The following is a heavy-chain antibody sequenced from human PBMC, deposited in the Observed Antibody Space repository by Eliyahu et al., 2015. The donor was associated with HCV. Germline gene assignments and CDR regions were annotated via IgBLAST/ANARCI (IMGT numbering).Heavy chain of an antibody. V-gene: IGHV4-31*03. CDR1: XGSISSGGYY. Sequence: QVQLQESGPGLVKPSQTLSLTCTVSXGSISSGGYYWSWIRQHPGKGLEWIGYIYYSGSTYYNPSLKSRVTISVDTSKNQFSLKLSSVTAADTAVYYCARRGAVVPAASKGYFDLWGRGTLVTVSS. J-gene: IGHJ2*01. CDR2: IYYSGST. CDR3: ARRGAVVPAASKGYFDL. D-gene: IGHD2-2*01.